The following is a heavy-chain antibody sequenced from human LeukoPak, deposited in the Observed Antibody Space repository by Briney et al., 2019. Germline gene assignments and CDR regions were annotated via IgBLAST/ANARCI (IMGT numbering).Heavy chain of an antibody. V-gene: IGHV1-8*01. J-gene: IGHJ3*02. CDR1: GYTFTSYD. CDR3: AIPPEGMVWGEEGGFDI. D-gene: IGHD3-10*01. Sequence: GASVKVSCKASGYTFTSYDINWVRQATGQGLEWMGWMNPNSGNTGYAQKFQGRVTMTRNTSISTAYMELSSLRSEDTAVYYCAIPPEGMVWGEEGGFDIWGQGTMVTVSS. CDR2: MNPNSGNT.